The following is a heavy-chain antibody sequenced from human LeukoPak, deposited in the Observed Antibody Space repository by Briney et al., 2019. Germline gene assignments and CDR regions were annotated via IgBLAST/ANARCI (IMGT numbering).Heavy chain of an antibody. Sequence: ASVKVSCKASGYTFTSYDINWVRQATGQGLEWMGWTNPNSGNTGYAQKFQGRVTMTRNTSISTAYMELSSLRSEDTAVYYCARAESSSRYYYYGMDVWGQGTTVTASS. V-gene: IGHV1-8*01. CDR1: GYTFTSYD. CDR3: ARAESSSRYYYYGMDV. CDR2: TNPNSGNT. D-gene: IGHD6-6*01. J-gene: IGHJ6*02.